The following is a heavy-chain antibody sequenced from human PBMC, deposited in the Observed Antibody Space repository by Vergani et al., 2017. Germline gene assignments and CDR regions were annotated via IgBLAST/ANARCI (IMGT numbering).Heavy chain of an antibody. CDR3: ARGSCLGGSCYKPRFDY. J-gene: IGHJ4*02. V-gene: IGHV4-61*02. CDR1: GGSINSHNYY. Sequence: QVQLQESGPGLVKPSQTLSLTCTVSGGSINSHNYYWSWIRQHAGKGLEWIGRIHTSGSTNYNPSLKSRVTMSEDTSKNQFSLNLTSVTAADTAVYFCARGSCLGGSCYKPRFDYWGQGILVTVSS. CDR2: IHTSGST. D-gene: IGHD2-15*01.